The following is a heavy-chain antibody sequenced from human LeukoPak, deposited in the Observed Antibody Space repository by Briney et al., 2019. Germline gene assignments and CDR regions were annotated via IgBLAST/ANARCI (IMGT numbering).Heavy chain of an antibody. J-gene: IGHJ4*02. CDR2: INPNSGGT. CDR3: AREVVGGFITGMKGYFDY. V-gene: IGHV1-2*02. D-gene: IGHD1-20*01. CDR1: GYTFTGYY. Sequence: ASVKVSCKASGYTFTGYYMHWVRQAPGQGLERMGWINPNSGGTNYAQKFQGRVTMTRDTSTSTAYMELSRLRSDDTAVYYCAREVVGGFITGMKGYFDYWGQGTLVTVSS.